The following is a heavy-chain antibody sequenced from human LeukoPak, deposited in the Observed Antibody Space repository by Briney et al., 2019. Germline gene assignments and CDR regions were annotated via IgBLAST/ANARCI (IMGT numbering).Heavy chain of an antibody. Sequence: GESLKISCKGSGYSFTSYWIGWVRQIPGKGLEWTGIIYPGDSDTRYSPSFQGQVTISADKSISTAYLQWSSLKASDTAMYYCARQAYSSGPYYFDYWGQGTLVTVSS. D-gene: IGHD6-19*01. CDR2: IYPGDSDT. V-gene: IGHV5-51*01. CDR1: GYSFTSYW. CDR3: ARQAYSSGPYYFDY. J-gene: IGHJ4*02.